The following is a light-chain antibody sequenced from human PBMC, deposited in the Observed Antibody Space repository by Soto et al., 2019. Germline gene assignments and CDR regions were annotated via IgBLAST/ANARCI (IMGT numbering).Light chain of an antibody. CDR2: GAS. J-gene: IGKJ1*01. V-gene: IGKV3-15*01. CDR3: QQYNNWPRGT. Sequence: EIVMTQSPATLSVSPGERATLSCRASQSVSCNFAWYQQKPGQAPRLLIYGASTRSTGIPARFSGSGSGTEFTRTILSLQSEDFAVYYCQQYNNWPRGTFGQGTKVEIK. CDR1: QSVSCN.